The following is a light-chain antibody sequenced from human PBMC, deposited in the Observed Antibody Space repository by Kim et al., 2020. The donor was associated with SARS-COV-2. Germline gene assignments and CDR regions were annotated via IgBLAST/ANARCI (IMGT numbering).Light chain of an antibody. J-gene: IGKJ4*01. V-gene: IGKV1-9*01. CDR3: QQYNSYPLT. CDR2: AAF. Sequence: SASVGDSVTISCRASQDISTYLAWYQQQPGKAPKLLIYAAFTLQSGVPSRFSGGASGTEFTLTVSSLQPEDFATYYCQQYNSYPLTFGGGTKLEI. CDR1: QDISTY.